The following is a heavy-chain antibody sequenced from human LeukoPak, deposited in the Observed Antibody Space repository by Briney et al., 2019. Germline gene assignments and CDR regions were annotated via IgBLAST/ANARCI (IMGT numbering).Heavy chain of an antibody. CDR2: IEQEGSEK. D-gene: IGHD6-25*01. CDR1: GFTFSSYW. J-gene: IGHJ4*02. V-gene: IGHV3-7*05. CDR3: AREATSSSGWYIDY. Sequence: GESLKISCVASGFTFSSYWMSWVRQAPGKGLEWVANIEQEGSEKYYVDSVKGRFTISRDNSKNTVYLQMNSLRAGDTALYYCAREATSSSGWYIDYWGQGTLVTVSS.